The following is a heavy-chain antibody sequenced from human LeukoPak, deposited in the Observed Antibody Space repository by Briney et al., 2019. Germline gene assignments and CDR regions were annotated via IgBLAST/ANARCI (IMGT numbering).Heavy chain of an antibody. Sequence: ASVKVSCKASGGTFSSYAISWVRQAPGQGLEWMGRIIPIFGTANYAQKFQGRVTITTDESTSTAYMELGSLRSEDTAVYYCARVGRPYYYDSSGYYAYFDYWGQGTLVTVSS. V-gene: IGHV1-69*05. CDR1: GGTFSSYA. CDR3: ARVGRPYYYDSSGYYAYFDY. CDR2: IIPIFGTA. J-gene: IGHJ4*02. D-gene: IGHD3-22*01.